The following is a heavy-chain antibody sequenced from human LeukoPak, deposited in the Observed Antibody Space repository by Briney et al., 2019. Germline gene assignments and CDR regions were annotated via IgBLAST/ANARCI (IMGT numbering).Heavy chain of an antibody. V-gene: IGHV3-30-3*01. J-gene: IGHJ5*02. CDR3: ASPPGYSSGLNWFDP. CDR1: GFTFSSYA. Sequence: GRSLRLSCAASGFTFSSYAMHWVRQAPGKGLEWVAVISYDGSNKYYADSVKGRFTISRDNSKNTLYLQMNSLRAEDTAVYYCASPPGYSSGLNWFDPWGQGTLVTVSS. CDR2: ISYDGSNK. D-gene: IGHD6-19*01.